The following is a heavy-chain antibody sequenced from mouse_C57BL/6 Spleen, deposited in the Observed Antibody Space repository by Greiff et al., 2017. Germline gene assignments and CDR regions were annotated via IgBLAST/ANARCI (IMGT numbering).Heavy chain of an antibody. CDR2: IYPGDGDT. CDR1: GYAFSSSW. J-gene: IGHJ2*01. Sequence: QVQLQQSGPELVKPGASVKISCKASGYAFSSSWMNWVKQRPGKGLEWIGRIYPGDGDTNYNGKFKGKATLTADKSSSTAYMQLSSLTSEDSAVYFCARSTTVVGNYFDYWGQGTTLTVSS. CDR3: ARSTTVVGNYFDY. D-gene: IGHD1-1*01. V-gene: IGHV1-82*01.